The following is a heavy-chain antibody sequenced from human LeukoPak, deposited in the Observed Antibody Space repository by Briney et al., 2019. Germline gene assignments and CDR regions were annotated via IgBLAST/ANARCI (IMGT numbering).Heavy chain of an antibody. Sequence: ASVKVSCKASGYTFTGYYMHWVRQAPGQGLEWMGWINPNSGGTNYAQKFQGRVTMTRDTSISTAYMELSRLRSDDTAVYHCARSGPSILRFLEFDAFDIWGQGTMVTVSS. J-gene: IGHJ3*02. CDR3: ARSGPSILRFLEFDAFDI. CDR2: INPNSGGT. D-gene: IGHD3-3*01. V-gene: IGHV1-2*02. CDR1: GYTFTGYY.